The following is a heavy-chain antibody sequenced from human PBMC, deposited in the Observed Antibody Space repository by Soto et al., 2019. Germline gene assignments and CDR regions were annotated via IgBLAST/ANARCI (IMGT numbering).Heavy chain of an antibody. J-gene: IGHJ4*02. CDR2: ISGSGGST. CDR3: AKDRGIYCSSTSCPEFDY. Sequence: ESGGGLVQPGGSLRLSCAASGFTFSSYAMSWVRQAPGKGLEWVSAISGSGGSTYYADSVKGRFTISRDNSKNTLYLQMNSLRAEDTAVYYCAKDRGIYCSSTSCPEFDYWGQGTLVTVSS. V-gene: IGHV3-23*01. CDR1: GFTFSSYA. D-gene: IGHD2-2*01.